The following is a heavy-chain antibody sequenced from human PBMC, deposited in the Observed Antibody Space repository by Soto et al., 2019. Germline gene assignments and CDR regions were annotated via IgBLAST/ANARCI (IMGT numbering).Heavy chain of an antibody. CDR2: IKTDASEK. D-gene: IGHD3-10*01. CDR3: ARDSVYGSGSSVNHYLEY. J-gene: IGHJ4*01. V-gene: IGHV3-7*01. Sequence: EEQLVASGGGLVQPGGSLRLSCEASGFTLGSYWMSWVRQAPGKGLEWLATIKTDASEKKYVDSVKGRFTMSRDNAKNSLYLQMDSLRAEDTAVYYCARDSVYGSGSSVNHYLEYWGHGTLVTVSS. CDR1: GFTLGSYW.